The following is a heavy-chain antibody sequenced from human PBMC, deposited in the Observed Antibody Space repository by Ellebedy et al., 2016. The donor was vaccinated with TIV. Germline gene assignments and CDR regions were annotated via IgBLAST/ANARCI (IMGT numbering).Heavy chain of an antibody. CDR1: GFTFSTYA. CDR2: ISGDGRYT. D-gene: IGHD3-10*01. J-gene: IGHJ6*03. Sequence: GESLKISCAASGFTFSTYAMTWVRQAPGKGLEWVSAISGDGRYTYYADSVKGRLTISRDDAKTSIYLQMNSLRVEDTAVYYCVRFPRGAPFADYYYYMDVWGEGTTVTVSS. V-gene: IGHV3-23*01. CDR3: VRFPRGAPFADYYYYMDV.